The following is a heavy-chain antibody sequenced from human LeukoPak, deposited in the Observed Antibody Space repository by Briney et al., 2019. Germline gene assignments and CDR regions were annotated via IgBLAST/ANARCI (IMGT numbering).Heavy chain of an antibody. CDR2: IRWDGGDT. D-gene: IGHD4-17*01. Sequence: GGSLRLSCAASGFTFNDYTMHWVRQAPGRGLEWVSLIRWDGGDTYYADSVEGRFTISRDNAKNSLYLQMNSLRSEDTALYYCAKDRYGDYELGFFMDVWGKGTTVTVSS. CDR1: GFTFNDYT. CDR3: AKDRYGDYELGFFMDV. V-gene: IGHV3-43*01. J-gene: IGHJ6*03.